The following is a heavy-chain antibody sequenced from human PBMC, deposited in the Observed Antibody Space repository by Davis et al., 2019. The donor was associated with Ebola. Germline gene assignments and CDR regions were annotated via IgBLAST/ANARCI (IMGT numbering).Heavy chain of an antibody. J-gene: IGHJ4*02. D-gene: IGHD6-19*01. CDR1: GGSFSGYY. Sequence: PSETLSLTCAVYGGSFSGYYWSWIRQAPGKGLEWVSYISSSSSYTNYADSVKGRFTISRDNAKNSLYLQMNSLRAEDTAVYYCASLPYSSGWSLDYWGQGTLVTVSS. CDR2: ISSSSSYT. V-gene: IGHV3-11*06. CDR3: ASLPYSSGWSLDY.